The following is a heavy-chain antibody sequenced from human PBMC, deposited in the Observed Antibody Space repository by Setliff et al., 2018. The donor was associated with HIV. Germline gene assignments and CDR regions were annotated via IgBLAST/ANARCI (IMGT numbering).Heavy chain of an antibody. CDR3: ARARLQGIVTAVGPRGNCLDP. CDR1: GYSFINYG. D-gene: IGHD1-26*01. V-gene: IGHV1-18*01. J-gene: IGHJ5*02. Sequence: ASVKVSCKASGYSFINYGISWVRQAPGQGPEWMGWISPYTGNTDYAPRLLGRVTMTTDTSTSAAYLELRSLTSDDTAVYYCARARLQGIVTAVGPRGNCLDPWGQGTRVTVSS. CDR2: ISPYTGNT.